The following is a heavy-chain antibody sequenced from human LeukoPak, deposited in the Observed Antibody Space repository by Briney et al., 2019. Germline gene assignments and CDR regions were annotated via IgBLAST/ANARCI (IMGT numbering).Heavy chain of an antibody. V-gene: IGHV4-39*01. J-gene: IGHJ5*02. Sequence: PSGTLSLTCTVPGGSISSSSYYWVWIRQSPGKGLEWIGSIYYSGRTYYNPSLESRVTISVDTSKNQFSLRLTSVTAPDTAVYYCSRHGDYGPGSAFDPWGQGTLVTVSS. CDR2: IYYSGRT. CDR3: SRHGDYGPGSAFDP. D-gene: IGHD4-17*01. CDR1: GGSISSSSYY.